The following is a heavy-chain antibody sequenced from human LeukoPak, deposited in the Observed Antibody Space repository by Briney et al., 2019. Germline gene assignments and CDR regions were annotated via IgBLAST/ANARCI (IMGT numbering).Heavy chain of an antibody. Sequence: SETLSLTCAVYGGSFSGYCWSWIRQPPGKGLEWIGEINHSGSTNYNPSLKSRVTISVDTSKNQFSLKLSSVTAADTAVYYCARRRYFVWLLPNFKFDYWGQGTLVTVSS. CDR3: ARRRYFVWLLPNFKFDY. J-gene: IGHJ4*02. CDR1: GGSFSGYC. CDR2: INHSGST. D-gene: IGHD3-9*01. V-gene: IGHV4-34*01.